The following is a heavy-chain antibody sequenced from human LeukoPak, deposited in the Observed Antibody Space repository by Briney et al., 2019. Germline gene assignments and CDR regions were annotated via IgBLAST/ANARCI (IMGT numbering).Heavy chain of an antibody. CDR3: ARGYSSGPLSDDAFDI. J-gene: IGHJ3*02. CDR2: ISSSSSTI. Sequence: GGSLRLSCAASGFTFSSYEMNWVRQAPGKGLEWVSYISSSSSTIYYADSVKGRFTISRDNAKNSLYLQMNSLRAEDTAVYYCARGYSSGPLSDDAFDIWGQGTMVTVSS. CDR1: GFTFSSYE. V-gene: IGHV3-48*03. D-gene: IGHD6-19*01.